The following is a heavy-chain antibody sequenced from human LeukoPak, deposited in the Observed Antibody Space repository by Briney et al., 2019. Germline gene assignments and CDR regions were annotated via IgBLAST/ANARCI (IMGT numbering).Heavy chain of an antibody. Sequence: SETLSLTCTVSGGSINSYYWGWVRQPAGKGLEWIGRIYTTGTTNYSPSLKSRLTMSLDTSKNQFSLKLRSVTAADTAVYYCGRQGYTASYEFVHYWSQGTLVTVSS. CDR3: GRQGYTASYEFVHY. V-gene: IGHV4-4*07. CDR1: GGSINSYY. D-gene: IGHD1-1*01. CDR2: IYTTGTT. J-gene: IGHJ4*02.